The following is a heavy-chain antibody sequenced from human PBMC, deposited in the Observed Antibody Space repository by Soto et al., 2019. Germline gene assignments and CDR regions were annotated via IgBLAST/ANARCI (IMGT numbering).Heavy chain of an antibody. CDR3: AKDVVVAATPGLGDYYYYYGMDV. V-gene: IGHV3-30*18. Sequence: QVQLVESGGGVVQPGRSLRLSCAASGFTFSSYGMHWVRQAPGKGLAWVAVISYDGSNKYYADSVKGRFTISRDNSKNTLYLQINSLRAEDTAVYYCAKDVVVAATPGLGDYYYYYGMDVWGQGTTVTDSS. D-gene: IGHD1-26*01. CDR2: ISYDGSNK. J-gene: IGHJ6*02. CDR1: GFTFSSYG.